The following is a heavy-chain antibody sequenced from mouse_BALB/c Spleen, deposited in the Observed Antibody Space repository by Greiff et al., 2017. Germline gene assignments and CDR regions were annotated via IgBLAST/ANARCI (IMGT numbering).Heavy chain of an antibody. CDR1: GFNIKDYY. CDR2: IDPENGNT. J-gene: IGHJ2*01. V-gene: IGHV14-1*02. CDR3: ARSTMITTSDYFDY. Sequence: VQLKQSGAELVRPGALVKLSCKASGFNIKDYYMHWVKQRPEQGLEWIGWIDPENGNTIYDPKFQGKASITADTSSNTAYLQLSSLTSEDTAVYYCARSTMITTSDYFDYWGQGTTLTVSS. D-gene: IGHD2-4*01.